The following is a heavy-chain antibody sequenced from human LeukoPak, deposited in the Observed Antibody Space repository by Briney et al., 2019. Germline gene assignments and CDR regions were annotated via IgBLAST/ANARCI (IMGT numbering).Heavy chain of an antibody. V-gene: IGHV3-7*01. J-gene: IGHJ6*03. CDR1: GFTFSSYW. Sequence: GGSLRLSCAASGFTFSSYWMSWVRQAPGKGLEWAANIKQDGSEKYYVDSVKGRFTISRDNAKNSLYLQMNSLRAEDTAVYYCARDHHEYQLLYYYYYMDVWGKGTTVTVSS. CDR2: IKQDGSEK. D-gene: IGHD2-2*01. CDR3: ARDHHEYQLLYYYYYMDV.